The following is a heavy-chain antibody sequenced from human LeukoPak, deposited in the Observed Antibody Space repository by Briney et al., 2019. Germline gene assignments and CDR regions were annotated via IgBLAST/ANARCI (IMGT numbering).Heavy chain of an antibody. Sequence: SSETLSLTCTVSGGSISSYYWSWIRQPPGKGLEWIGYIYYSGTTNYNPSLKSRVTISVDTSKNQFSLKLSSVTAADTAVYYCASMYSSGWYYFDHWGQGTLVTVSS. V-gene: IGHV4-59*01. J-gene: IGHJ4*02. CDR1: GGSISSYY. CDR2: IYYSGTT. CDR3: ASMYSSGWYYFDH. D-gene: IGHD6-19*01.